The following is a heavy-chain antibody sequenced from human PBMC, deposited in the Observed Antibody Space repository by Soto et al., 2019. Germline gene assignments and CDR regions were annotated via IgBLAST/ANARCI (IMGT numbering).Heavy chain of an antibody. CDR2: IYYSGST. Sequence: SETLSLTCTVSGGSISSGDYYWSWIRQPPGKGLEWIGYIYYSGSTYYNPSLKSRVTKSVDTSKNQFSLKMTSVTAADTGLYYCAARPYYYYGLDVWGQGTTVTVSS. CDR1: GGSISSGDYY. J-gene: IGHJ6*02. CDR3: AARPYYYYGLDV. V-gene: IGHV4-30-4*01. D-gene: IGHD3-10*01.